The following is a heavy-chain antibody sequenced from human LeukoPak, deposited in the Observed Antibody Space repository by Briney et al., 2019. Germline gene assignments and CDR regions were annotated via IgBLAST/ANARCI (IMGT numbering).Heavy chain of an antibody. Sequence: GGSLRLSCAASGFTVSSNYMSWVRQAPGKGLEWVSVIYSGGSTYYADSVKGRFTISRDNSKNTLYLQMNSLRAEDTAVYYCARGSYYYDTVAFDIWGQGTMVTVSS. CDR3: ARGSYYYDTVAFDI. V-gene: IGHV3-53*01. CDR1: GFTVSSNY. CDR2: IYSGGST. J-gene: IGHJ3*02. D-gene: IGHD3-22*01.